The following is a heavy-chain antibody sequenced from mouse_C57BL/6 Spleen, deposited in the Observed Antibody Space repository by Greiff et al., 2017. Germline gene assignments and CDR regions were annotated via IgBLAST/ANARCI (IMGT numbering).Heavy chain of an antibody. CDR2: IYPRDGST. CDR1: GYTFTSYD. V-gene: IGHV1-85*01. Sequence: VQLQQSGPELVKPGASVTLSCKASGYTFTSYDINWVKQRPGQGLEWIGWIYPRDGSTKYNEKFKGKATWTVDTSSSTAYMELHSLTSEDSAGYFCARSIYYEYDDWFAYWGQGTLVTVSA. D-gene: IGHD2-4*01. J-gene: IGHJ3*01. CDR3: ARSIYYEYDDWFAY.